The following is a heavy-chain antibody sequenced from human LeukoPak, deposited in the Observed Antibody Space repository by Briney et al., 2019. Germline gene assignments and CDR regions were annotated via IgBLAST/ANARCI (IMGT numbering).Heavy chain of an antibody. Sequence: PGRSLRLSCVASGFTFSSYGMHWVRQAPGKGLEWVAVIWYNGNNKYYADSVKGRFAISRDNSKNTLYLQMNSLRAEDTAVYYCAKMVHTEQWLVPFDYWGQGTLVTVSS. V-gene: IGHV3-33*06. CDR2: IWYNGNNK. D-gene: IGHD6-19*01. CDR3: AKMVHTEQWLVPFDY. J-gene: IGHJ4*02. CDR1: GFTFSSYG.